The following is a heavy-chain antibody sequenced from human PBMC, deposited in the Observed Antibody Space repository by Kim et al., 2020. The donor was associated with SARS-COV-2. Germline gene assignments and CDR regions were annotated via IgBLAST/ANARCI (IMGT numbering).Heavy chain of an antibody. J-gene: IGHJ6*02. CDR1: GFTFSSYS. V-gene: IGHV3-48*02. Sequence: GGSLRLSCAASGFTFSSYSMNWVRQAPGKGLEWVSYISGTSGSIYYADSVKGRFTISRDNAKNSLSLQMNSLTDEDTAVYYCTRDLGRSYGMDVWGQGTT. CDR3: TRDLGRSYGMDV. CDR2: ISGTSGSI.